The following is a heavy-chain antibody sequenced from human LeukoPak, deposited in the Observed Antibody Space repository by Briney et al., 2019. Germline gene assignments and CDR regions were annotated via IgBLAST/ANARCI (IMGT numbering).Heavy chain of an antibody. Sequence: PGGSLRLSCAASGFTVSSNYMSWVRQAPGKGLEGVSVIYSGGSTYYADSVRGRFTISRDNSKNTLYLQMNSLRAEDTAVYYCATTDIVATMGFYYYYGMDVWGQGTTVTVSS. V-gene: IGHV3-53*01. CDR2: IYSGGST. J-gene: IGHJ6*02. CDR1: GFTVSSNY. CDR3: ATTDIVATMGFYYYYGMDV. D-gene: IGHD5-12*01.